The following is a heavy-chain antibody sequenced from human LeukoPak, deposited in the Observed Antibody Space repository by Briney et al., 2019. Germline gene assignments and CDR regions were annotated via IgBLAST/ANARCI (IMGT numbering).Heavy chain of an antibody. CDR2: ISAYNGNT. Sequence: ASVKVSCKASGYTFTSYGISWGRQAPGQGLEWMGWISAYNGNTNYAQKLQGRVTMTTDTSTSTAYMELRSLRSDDTAVYYCARGGYYYDSSGYPGGAFDIWGQGTMVTVSS. V-gene: IGHV1-18*01. D-gene: IGHD3-22*01. J-gene: IGHJ3*02. CDR1: GYTFTSYG. CDR3: ARGGYYYDSSGYPGGAFDI.